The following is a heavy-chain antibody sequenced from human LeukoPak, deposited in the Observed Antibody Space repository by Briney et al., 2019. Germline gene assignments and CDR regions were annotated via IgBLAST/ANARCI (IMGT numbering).Heavy chain of an antibody. D-gene: IGHD4-17*01. J-gene: IGHJ3*02. CDR2: ISYIGSA. V-gene: IGHV4-59*11. CDR3: ARDLVTVTKGFDI. Sequence: PSETLSLTCAVSDDSFSSHYWTWIRQPPGKGLEWIGYISYIGSADYNPSLKSRVTISIDTSKNQFSLKLSSVTAADTAVYYCARDLVTVTKGFDIWGQGTMVSVSS. CDR1: DDSFSSHY.